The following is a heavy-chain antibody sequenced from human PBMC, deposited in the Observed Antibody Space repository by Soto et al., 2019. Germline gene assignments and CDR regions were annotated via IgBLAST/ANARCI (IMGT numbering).Heavy chain of an antibody. Sequence: PSETLSLTCAVYGGSFSGYYWSWIRQPPGKGLEWIGEINHSGSTNYNPSLKSRVTISVDTSKNQFSLNLSSVTAADTAVYYCAITATYSSGWYSRLAGTNYFDYWGQGTLVTVSS. J-gene: IGHJ4*02. D-gene: IGHD6-19*01. V-gene: IGHV4-34*01. CDR2: INHSGST. CDR3: AITATYSSGWYSRLAGTNYFDY. CDR1: GGSFSGYY.